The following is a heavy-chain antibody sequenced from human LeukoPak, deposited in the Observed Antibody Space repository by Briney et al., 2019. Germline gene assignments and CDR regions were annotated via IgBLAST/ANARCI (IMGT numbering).Heavy chain of an antibody. CDR2: IYSGGST. Sequence: GGSLRLSCAASGFTLSDAWMSWVRQAPGKGLESVSVIYSGGSTYYADSVRGRFTISRDNSKNTLYLQMNSLRVEDTAVYYCARVGGHWGQGTLVTVSS. V-gene: IGHV3-53*01. D-gene: IGHD3-10*01. CDR3: ARVGGH. CDR1: GFTLSDAW. J-gene: IGHJ4*02.